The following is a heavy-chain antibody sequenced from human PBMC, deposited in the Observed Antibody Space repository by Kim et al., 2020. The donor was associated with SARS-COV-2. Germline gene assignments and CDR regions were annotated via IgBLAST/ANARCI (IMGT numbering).Heavy chain of an antibody. CDR2: ISWDGGST. CDR3: AKEGGSYPTGGYYYYGMDV. D-gene: IGHD1-26*01. V-gene: IGHV3-43*01. J-gene: IGHJ6*02. Sequence: GGSLRLSCAASGFTFDDYTMHWVRQAPGKGLEWVSLISWDGGSTYYADSVKGRFTISRDNSKNSLYLQMNSLRTEDTALYYCAKEGGSYPTGGYYYYGMDVWGQGTTVTVSS. CDR1: GFTFDDYT.